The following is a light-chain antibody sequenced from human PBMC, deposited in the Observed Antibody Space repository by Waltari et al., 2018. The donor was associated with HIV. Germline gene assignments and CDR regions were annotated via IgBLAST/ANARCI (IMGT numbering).Light chain of an antibody. J-gene: IGLJ2*01. V-gene: IGLV3-21*02. Sequence: SSVVTQTPSVSVAPGQTARITCAGDDIGSESVHWYQQKPGQAPVLVVYDDRDRPSGIPERFTGSNSGNTATLTITRVEAGDEADYYCQVWESGGDIVFFGGGTKLTVL. CDR1: DIGSES. CDR3: QVWESGGDIVF. CDR2: DDR.